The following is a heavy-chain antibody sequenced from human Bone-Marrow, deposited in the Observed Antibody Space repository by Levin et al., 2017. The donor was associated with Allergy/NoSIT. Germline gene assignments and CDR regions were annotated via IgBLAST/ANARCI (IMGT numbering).Heavy chain of an antibody. D-gene: IGHD3-10*01. V-gene: IGHV3-74*01. CDR3: ARDPFAYNFGSGGYLDY. Sequence: GESLKISCAASGFAFSNYWMHWVRQAPGKGLVWVSRINRGGTSTTYADSVKGRFTISRDNAKNTLYLQMNSLRAEDTAVYYCARDPFAYNFGSGGYLDYWGKGSLVSVSS. CDR1: GFAFSNYW. J-gene: IGHJ4*02. CDR2: INRGGTST.